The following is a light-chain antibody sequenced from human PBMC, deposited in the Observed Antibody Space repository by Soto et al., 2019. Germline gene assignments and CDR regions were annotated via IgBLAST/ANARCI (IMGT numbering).Light chain of an antibody. J-gene: IGKJ1*01. CDR1: QSVSSSY. CDR3: QQYGSWT. CDR2: GTS. Sequence: EIVLTQSPGTLSLSPGERATLSCRASQSVSSSYLAWYQQKPGQAPRLLIYGTSSRATGIPDRFSGSGSGTDFTLTITRPEPEDFAVYYCQQYGSWTFGQGTKVEIK. V-gene: IGKV3-20*01.